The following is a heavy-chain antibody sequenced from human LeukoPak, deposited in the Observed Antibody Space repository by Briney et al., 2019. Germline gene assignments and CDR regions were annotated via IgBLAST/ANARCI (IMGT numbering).Heavy chain of an antibody. CDR3: ARAPSEIGGYCPEYYGH. Sequence: GGSLTLSCAASGFTFSSYWMHWVRQAPGKGLVWVSRIKSDGSTNYADSVKGRFTISRDNARNTVSLQMNSLRAEDTGVYYCARAPSEIGGYCPEYYGHRGQGPLVTVSS. D-gene: IGHD2-21*01. J-gene: IGHJ1*01. CDR1: GFTFSSYW. CDR2: IKSDGST. V-gene: IGHV3-74*01.